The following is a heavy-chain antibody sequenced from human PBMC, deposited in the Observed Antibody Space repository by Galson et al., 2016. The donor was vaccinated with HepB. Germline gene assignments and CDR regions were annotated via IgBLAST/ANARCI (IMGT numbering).Heavy chain of an antibody. D-gene: IGHD6-19*01. Sequence: SLRLSCAASGFSISIYSMNWVRQAPGKGLEWVSAIRGSGTGTSYTDSVKGRFTISRDNSKNTLYLQMNSLRAEDASVYYCAKISLVRYNSGWGGSFDIWGGGTMVTVSS. J-gene: IGHJ3*02. CDR1: GFSISIYS. V-gene: IGHV3-23*01. CDR3: AKISLVRYNSGWGGSFDI. CDR2: IRGSGTGT.